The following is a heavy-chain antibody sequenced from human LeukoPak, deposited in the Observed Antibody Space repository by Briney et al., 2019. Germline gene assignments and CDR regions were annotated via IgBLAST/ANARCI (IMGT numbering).Heavy chain of an antibody. CDR2: ISAYNGNT. CDR1: GYTFTSYG. V-gene: IGHV1-18*01. CDR3: ARDLFDLGYCSSTSCYTPFDY. Sequence: GASVKVSCKASGYTFTSYGISWVRQAPGQGHEWMGWISAYNGNTNYAQKLQGRVTMTTDTSTSTAYMELRSLRSDDTAVYYCARDLFDLGYCSSTSCYTPFDYWGQGTPVTVSS. D-gene: IGHD2-2*02. J-gene: IGHJ4*02.